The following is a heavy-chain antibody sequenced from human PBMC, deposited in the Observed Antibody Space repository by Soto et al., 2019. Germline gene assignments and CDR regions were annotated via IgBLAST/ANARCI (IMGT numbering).Heavy chain of an antibody. CDR3: ARHRGPAPVY. CDR1: GGSISGYY. J-gene: IGHJ4*02. CDR2: LFYGGTT. V-gene: IGHV4-39*01. Sequence: QVQLQESGPGLVKPSETLSLTCTVSGGSISGYYWTWIRQPPGKGLEWVGSLFYGGTTDYNPSLKIRPTISLDTSKNHYSLKLRSVTAADTAVYYCARHRGPAPVYWGQGTLVTASS. D-gene: IGHD3-10*01.